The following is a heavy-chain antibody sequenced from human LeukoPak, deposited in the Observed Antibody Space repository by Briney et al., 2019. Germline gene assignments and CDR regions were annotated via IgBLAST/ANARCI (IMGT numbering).Heavy chain of an antibody. CDR2: ISAYNGHT. D-gene: IGHD3-10*01. J-gene: IGHJ4*02. V-gene: IGHV1-18*01. CDR3: ARVTMVRGVAGADY. Sequence: ASVKVSCKASGYTFTNYGISWVRQAPGQGLERMGGISAYNGHTNYAQKLQGRVTMTTDTSTTTAYMELRSLRSDDTAVYYCARVTMVRGVAGADYWGQGTLVTVSS. CDR1: GYTFTNYG.